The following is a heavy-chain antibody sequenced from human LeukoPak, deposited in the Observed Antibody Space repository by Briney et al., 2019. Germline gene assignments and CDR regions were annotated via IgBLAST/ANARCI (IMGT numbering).Heavy chain of an antibody. CDR1: GFTLSSYA. D-gene: IGHD3-10*01. J-gene: IGHJ6*02. V-gene: IGHV3-30-3*01. Sequence: GGSLRLSCVASGFTLSSYAMHWARQAPGKGLEWEAVISYDGSNKYYADSVRGRFTISRDNSKNTLYLQMNSPRVEDTAVYYCARDRQYYGSGNLDVWGQGTTVTVSS. CDR3: ARDRQYYGSGNLDV. CDR2: ISYDGSNK.